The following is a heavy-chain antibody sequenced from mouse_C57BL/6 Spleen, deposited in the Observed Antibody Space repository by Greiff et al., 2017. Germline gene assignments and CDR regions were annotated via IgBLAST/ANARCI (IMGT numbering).Heavy chain of an antibody. J-gene: IGHJ2*01. CDR3: AGRNYFDY. Sequence: VKLMESGPELVKPGASVKISCKASGYAFSSSWMNWVKQRPGKGLEWIGRIYPGDGDTNYNGKFKGKATLTADKSSSTAYMQLSSLTSEDSAVYFDAGRNYFDYWGQGTTLTVSS. V-gene: IGHV1-82*01. CDR2: IYPGDGDT. CDR1: GYAFSSSW.